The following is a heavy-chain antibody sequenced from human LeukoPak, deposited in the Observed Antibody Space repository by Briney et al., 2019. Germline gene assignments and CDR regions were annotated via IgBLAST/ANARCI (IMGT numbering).Heavy chain of an antibody. Sequence: SETLSLTCTVSGGSISSYYWSWIRQPAGKGLEWIGRIYTSGSTNYNPSLKSRVTMSVDTSKNQFSLKLSSATAADTAVYYCARSTYYDSSGSSASAFDIWGQGTMVTVSS. CDR2: IYTSGST. V-gene: IGHV4-4*07. CDR1: GGSISSYY. D-gene: IGHD3-22*01. CDR3: ARSTYYDSSGSSASAFDI. J-gene: IGHJ3*02.